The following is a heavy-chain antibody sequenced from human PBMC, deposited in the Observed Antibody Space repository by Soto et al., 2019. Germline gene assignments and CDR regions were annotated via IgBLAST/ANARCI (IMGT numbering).Heavy chain of an antibody. Sequence: PSETLSLTCSVSGDSISSSSFYWGWIRQPPGKGLEWIGTISNSGSTYYNPSLRSRVTISVDTSKNQFSLRLSSVTAADTAVFYCARLLGRNFYYGLDVWGQGTTVTVSS. V-gene: IGHV4-39*01. CDR2: ISNSGST. CDR1: GDSISSSSFY. J-gene: IGHJ6*02. D-gene: IGHD3-16*01. CDR3: ARLLGRNFYYGLDV.